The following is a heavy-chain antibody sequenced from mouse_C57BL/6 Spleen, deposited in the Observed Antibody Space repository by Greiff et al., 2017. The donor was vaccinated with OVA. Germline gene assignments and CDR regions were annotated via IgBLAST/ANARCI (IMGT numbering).Heavy chain of an antibody. V-gene: IGHV1-54*01. J-gene: IGHJ2*01. CDR2: IYPGSGGT. D-gene: IGHD1-1*01. CDR3: AARGVLRGDFDY. CDR1: GYAFTNYL. Sequence: QVQLQQSGAELVRPGTSVKVSCKASGYAFTNYLIEWVKQRPGQGLEWIGVIYPGSGGTNYNEKFKGKATLTADKSSSTAYMQLSSLTSEDSAVYFCAARGVLRGDFDYWGQGTTLTVSS.